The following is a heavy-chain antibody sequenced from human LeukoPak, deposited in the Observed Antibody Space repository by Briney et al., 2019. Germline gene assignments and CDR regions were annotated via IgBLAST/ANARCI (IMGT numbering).Heavy chain of an antibody. CDR1: GGSISNYY. J-gene: IGHJ3*02. V-gene: IGHV4-4*07. CDR3: ARGILRYFDWLTEFDI. Sequence: SETLSLTCTVSGGSISNYYWSWIRQPAGKGLEWIGRIYSNGSTNHNPSLKSRVTMSVDTPKNQFSLKLGSVTAADTAVYYCARGILRYFDWLTEFDIWGQGTMVTVSS. D-gene: IGHD3-9*01. CDR2: IYSNGST.